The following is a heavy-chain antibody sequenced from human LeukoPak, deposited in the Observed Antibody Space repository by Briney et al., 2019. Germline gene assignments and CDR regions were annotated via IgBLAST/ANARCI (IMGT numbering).Heavy chain of an antibody. Sequence: ASVKVSCKASGYTFTSYGISWVRQAPGQGLEWMGWISAYNGNTNYAQKLQGRVTMTTDTSTSTAYMELRSLRSDDTAVYYCARDLEYLGIVGANWFDPGAREPWSPSPQ. CDR1: GYTFTSYG. CDR2: ISAYNGNT. D-gene: IGHD1-26*01. J-gene: IGHJ5*02. V-gene: IGHV1-18*01. CDR3: ARDLEYLGIVGANWFDP.